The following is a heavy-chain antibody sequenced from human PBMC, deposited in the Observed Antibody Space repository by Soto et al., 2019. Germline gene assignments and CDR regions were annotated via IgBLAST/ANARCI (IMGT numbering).Heavy chain of an antibody. CDR3: ARSTVTTGSYYYMDV. CDR2: ISTYNHNT. CDR1: GYTFTNYY. V-gene: IGHV1-18*01. D-gene: IGHD4-17*01. Sequence: ASVKVSCKATGYTFTNYYVSWVRQAPGQGLEWIGLISTYNHNTNYAQNLQGRVTMTTDTSTNTAYMELRSLRSDDTAVYYCARSTVTTGSYYYMDVWGKGTTVTVSS. J-gene: IGHJ6*03.